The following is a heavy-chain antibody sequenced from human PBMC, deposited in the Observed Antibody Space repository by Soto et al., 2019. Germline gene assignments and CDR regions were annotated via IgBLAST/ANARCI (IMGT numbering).Heavy chain of an antibody. Sequence: PSETLSLTCTVSGGSISSYYWSWIRQPPGKGLEWIGYIYYSGSTNYKSSLKSRVTISVDTSKNQFSLKLSSVTAADTAVYYCGRHYDILTGYYIPYYFDYWGQGTLVTVSS. J-gene: IGHJ4*02. V-gene: IGHV4-59*08. CDR3: GRHYDILTGYYIPYYFDY. D-gene: IGHD3-9*01. CDR1: GGSISSYY. CDR2: IYYSGST.